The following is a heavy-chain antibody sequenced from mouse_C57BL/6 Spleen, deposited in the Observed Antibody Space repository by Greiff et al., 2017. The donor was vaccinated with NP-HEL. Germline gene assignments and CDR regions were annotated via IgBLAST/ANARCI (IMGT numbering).Heavy chain of an antibody. CDR1: GYSITSGYY. Sequence: EVQLQESGPGLVKPSQSLSLTCSVTGYSITSGYYWNWIRQFPGNKLEWMGYISYDGSNNYNPSLKNRISITLDTSKNQFFLKLNSVTTEDTATYYCARRGLVFDYWGQGTTLTVSS. J-gene: IGHJ2*01. CDR2: ISYDGSN. V-gene: IGHV3-6*01. CDR3: ARRGLVFDY.